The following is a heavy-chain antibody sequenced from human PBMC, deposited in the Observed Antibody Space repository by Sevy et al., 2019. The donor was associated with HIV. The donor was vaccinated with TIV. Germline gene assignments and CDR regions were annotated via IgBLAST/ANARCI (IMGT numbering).Heavy chain of an antibody. V-gene: IGHV3-23*01. CDR1: GFTFNIYS. Sequence: GGSLRLSCAASGFTFNIYSMSWVRQTPGKGLEWVATLSFGCGKINHADSVKGRFTMSRDESKNAVYLQMNNLRVEATAIYYGGREGCTKPHDYWGQGTLVTVSS. CDR3: GREGCTKPHDY. J-gene: IGHJ4*02. D-gene: IGHD2-8*01. CDR2: LSFGCGKI.